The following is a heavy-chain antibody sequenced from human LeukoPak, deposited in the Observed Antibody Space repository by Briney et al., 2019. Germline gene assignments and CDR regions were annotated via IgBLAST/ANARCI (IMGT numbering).Heavy chain of an antibody. Sequence: ASVKVSCKASGYTFTSYGISWVRQAPGQGLEWMGWISAYNGNTNYAQKLQGRVTMTTDTSTSTAYMELRSLRSDDTAVYYCARNVGSYSSGWYDYWGKGTLVTVSS. CDR2: ISAYNGNT. J-gene: IGHJ4*02. CDR3: ARNVGSYSSGWYDY. V-gene: IGHV1-18*01. CDR1: GYTFTSYG. D-gene: IGHD6-19*01.